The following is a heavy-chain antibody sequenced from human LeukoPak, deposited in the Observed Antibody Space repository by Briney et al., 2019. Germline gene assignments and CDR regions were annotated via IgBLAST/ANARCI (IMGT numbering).Heavy chain of an antibody. CDR3: ARDGSAGTWEYFDY. D-gene: IGHD6-13*01. J-gene: IGHJ4*02. CDR1: GYTFTSYA. Sequence: GASVKVSCKASGYTFTSYAMHWVRQAPGQRLEWMGWINAGNGNTKYSQKFQGRVTITRDTSASTAYMELSSLRSEDTAMYYCARDGSAGTWEYFDYWGQGTLVTVSS. CDR2: INAGNGNT. V-gene: IGHV1-3*01.